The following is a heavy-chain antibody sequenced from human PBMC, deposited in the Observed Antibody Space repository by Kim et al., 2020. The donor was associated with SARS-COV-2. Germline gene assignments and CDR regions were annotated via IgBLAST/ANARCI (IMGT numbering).Heavy chain of an antibody. Sequence: GGSLRLSCAASGFSFSNYAMNWVRQAPGKGLEWVSFISSSFTIYYADYVKGRFTISRDNAKNSLYLQMNSLRDEDAAVYYCARGKLSEQGYYWGQGTLVTVSS. CDR2: ISSSFTI. CDR3: ARGKLSEQGYY. D-gene: IGHD2-15*01. CDR1: GFSFSNYA. V-gene: IGHV3-48*02. J-gene: IGHJ4*02.